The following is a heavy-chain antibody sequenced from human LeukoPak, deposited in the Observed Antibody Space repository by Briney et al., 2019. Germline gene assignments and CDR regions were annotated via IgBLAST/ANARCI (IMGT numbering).Heavy chain of an antibody. J-gene: IGHJ4*02. CDR2: VSYDENNK. CDR1: GFTFRSYC. Sequence: GKSLRLSCAFSGFTFRSYCTHWVRQAPGKGLEWVAVVSYDENNKYYADSVKGRFTLSRDNSKSTLYLQMNSLRAEDTAVYYCAKDQIGWATGYSSGPPNYWSQGTLVIVSS. V-gene: IGHV3-30*18. D-gene: IGHD6-19*01. CDR3: AKDQIGWATGYSSGPPNY.